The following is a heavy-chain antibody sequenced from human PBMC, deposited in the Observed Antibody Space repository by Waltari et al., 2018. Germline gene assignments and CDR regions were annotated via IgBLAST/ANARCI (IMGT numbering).Heavy chain of an antibody. V-gene: IGHV1-24*01. J-gene: IGHJ4*02. D-gene: IGHD2-15*01. CDR1: GDSLSGLA. CDR2: FDPEDGET. Sequence: QVHLVQSGAEVRKPGASVKVSCKLSGDSLSGLALHWVRQAPGKGLEWMGGFDPEDGETIYAQKFQGRVTMTEDTSTDTAYMELSSLRSEDTAVYYCTTCEGTGYYFDYWGQGTLVTVSS. CDR3: TTCEGTGYYFDY.